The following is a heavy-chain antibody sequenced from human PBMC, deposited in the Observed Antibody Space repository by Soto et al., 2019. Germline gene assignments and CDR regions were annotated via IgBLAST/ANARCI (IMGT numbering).Heavy chain of an antibody. CDR1: GYTFSTYS. V-gene: IGHV1-3*01. Sequence: SVKVSCKASGYTFSTYSMHWVRQAPGQRLEWMGWINSVNSNSKYSQKFQDRITLTMDTSANTAYMELSSLRSEDTAVYYCARDADILTAYFPYWGQGTLVTVSS. J-gene: IGHJ4*02. D-gene: IGHD3-9*01. CDR3: ARDADILTAYFPY. CDR2: INSVNSNS.